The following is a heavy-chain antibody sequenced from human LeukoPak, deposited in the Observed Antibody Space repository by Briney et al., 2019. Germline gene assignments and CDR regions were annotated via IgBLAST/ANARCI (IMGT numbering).Heavy chain of an antibody. V-gene: IGHV3-23*01. J-gene: IGHJ4*02. CDR3: AKSHSEAQRGYFDY. CDR1: GCTFSASA. Sequence: GGSLTLSCAASGCTFSASAMSWVRQAPGKGLEWLSTVSDGGGNTYCADSVKGRFTISRDNPGTTLYLRLSSLEAEDTAVYYCAKSHSEAQRGYFDYWGQGTQVTVSS. D-gene: IGHD3-10*01. CDR2: VSDGGGNT.